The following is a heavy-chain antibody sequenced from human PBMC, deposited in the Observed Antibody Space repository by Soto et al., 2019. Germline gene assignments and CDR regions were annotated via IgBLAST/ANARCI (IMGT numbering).Heavy chain of an antibody. Sequence: SETLSLTCAVYGGSFSGYYWSWIRQPPGKGLEWIGEINHSGSTNYNPSLKSRVTISVDTSKNQFSLKLSSVTAADTAVYYCARVGNREPDHWGQGTLVTVSS. CDR2: INHSGST. D-gene: IGHD1-1*01. V-gene: IGHV4-34*01. J-gene: IGHJ4*02. CDR1: GGSFSGYY. CDR3: ARVGNREPDH.